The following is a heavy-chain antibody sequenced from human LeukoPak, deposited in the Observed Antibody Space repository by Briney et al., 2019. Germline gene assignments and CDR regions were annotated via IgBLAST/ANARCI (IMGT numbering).Heavy chain of an antibody. CDR1: GFTFSSYS. D-gene: IGHD1-26*01. Sequence: RPGGSLRLSCAASGFTFSSYSMNWVRQAPGKGLEWVSSISSSGSYIYYADSVKGRFTISRDNAKNSLYLQMNSLRAEDTAVYYCGRRGDTSHQHRPGFDTWGQGTMVTVSS. CDR2: ISSSGSYI. J-gene: IGHJ3*02. CDR3: GRRGDTSHQHRPGFDT. V-gene: IGHV3-21*01.